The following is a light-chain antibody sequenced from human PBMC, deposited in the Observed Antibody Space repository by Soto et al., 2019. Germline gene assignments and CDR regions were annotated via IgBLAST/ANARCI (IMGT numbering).Light chain of an antibody. Sequence: QPVLTQSPSASASLGASVKLTCTLSSGHSSYAIAWHQQQPEKGPRYLMKVNRDGSHNKGDGIPDRFSGSSSGAERYLTISSLQSEDEADYYCQTWGTGIAVFGGGTQVTVL. CDR3: QTWGTGIAV. CDR2: VNRDGSH. V-gene: IGLV4-69*01. CDR1: SGHSSYA. J-gene: IGLJ7*01.